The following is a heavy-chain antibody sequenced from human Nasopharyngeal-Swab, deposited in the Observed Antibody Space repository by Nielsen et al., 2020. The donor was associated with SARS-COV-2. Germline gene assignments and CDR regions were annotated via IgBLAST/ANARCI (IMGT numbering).Heavy chain of an antibody. CDR1: GGSISSGGYY. CDR3: ARARVGMIVVVGAFDY. Sequence: SETLSLTCTVSGGSISSGGYYWSWIREHPGKGLEWIGYIYYSGSTYYIPSLKSRVTISVDTSKNQFSLKLSSVTAADTAVYYCARARVGMIVVVGAFDYWGQGTLVT. CDR2: IYYSGST. V-gene: IGHV4-31*03. J-gene: IGHJ4*02. D-gene: IGHD3-22*01.